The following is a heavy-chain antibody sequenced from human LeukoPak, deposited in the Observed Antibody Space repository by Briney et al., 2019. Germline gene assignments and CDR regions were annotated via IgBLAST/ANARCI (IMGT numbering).Heavy chain of an antibody. V-gene: IGHV5-51*01. D-gene: IGHD2-2*01. Sequence: GESLKISCKGSGYSFTSYWIGWVRQMPGKGLEWMGIIYPGDSDTRYSPSFQGQVTISADKSISTAYLQWSSLKAADTAMYYCARRGSLNSEYCSSSSCYLAAFDIWGQGTKVTVSS. CDR3: ARRGSLNSEYCSSSSCYLAAFDI. CDR1: GYSFTSYW. J-gene: IGHJ3*02. CDR2: IYPGDSDT.